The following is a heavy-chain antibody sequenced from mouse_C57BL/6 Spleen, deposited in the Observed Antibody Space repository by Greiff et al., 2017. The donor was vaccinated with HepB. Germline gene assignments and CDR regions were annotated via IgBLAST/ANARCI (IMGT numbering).Heavy chain of an antibody. CDR1: GYSITSGYY. CDR3: ASVYDYDAWFAY. Sequence: EVKLEESGPGLVKPSQSLSLTCSVTGYSITSGYYWNWIRQFPGNKLEWMGYISYDGSNNYNPSLKNRISITRDTSKNQFFLKLNSVTTEDTATYYCASVYDYDAWFAYWGQGTLVTVSA. V-gene: IGHV3-6*01. D-gene: IGHD2-4*01. J-gene: IGHJ3*01. CDR2: ISYDGSN.